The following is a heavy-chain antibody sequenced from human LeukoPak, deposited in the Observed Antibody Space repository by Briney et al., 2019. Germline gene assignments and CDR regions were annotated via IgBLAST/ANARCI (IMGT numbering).Heavy chain of an antibody. CDR3: ASTHSGSYWWFDP. CDR1: GGTFSSYA. D-gene: IGHD1-26*01. CDR2: IIPIFGTA. V-gene: IGHV1-69*06. Sequence: GASVKVSCKASGGTFSSYAISWVRQAPGQGLEWMGGIIPIFGTANYAQKFQGRVTITADKSTSTAYMELSSLRSEDTAVYYCASTHSGSYWWFDPWGQGTLVTVSS. J-gene: IGHJ5*02.